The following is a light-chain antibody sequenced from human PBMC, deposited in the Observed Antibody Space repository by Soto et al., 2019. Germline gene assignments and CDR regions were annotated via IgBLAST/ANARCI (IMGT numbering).Light chain of an antibody. V-gene: IGLV2-8*01. Sequence: QSVLAQPASVSGSPGQSITISCTGTSSDVGGYNYVSWYQQHPGKAPKLMIYEVIKRPSGVPDRFSGSKSGNTASLTVSGLQAEDEADYYCSSFAGSTNFAVFGTGTKVTVL. CDR2: EVI. CDR3: SSFAGSTNFAV. J-gene: IGLJ1*01. CDR1: SSDVGGYNY.